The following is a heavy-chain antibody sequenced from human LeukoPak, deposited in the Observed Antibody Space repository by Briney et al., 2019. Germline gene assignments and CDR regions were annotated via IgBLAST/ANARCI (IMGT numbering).Heavy chain of an antibody. Sequence: SETLSLTCTVSGGSISSSSYYWGWIRQPPGKGLEWIGSIYYSGSTYYNPSLKSRVTISGDTSKNQFSLKLSSVTAADTAVYYCARRNYDFWSGVDYWGQGTLVTVSS. CDR3: ARRNYDFWSGVDY. V-gene: IGHV4-39*01. CDR2: IYYSGST. D-gene: IGHD3-3*01. CDR1: GGSISSSSYY. J-gene: IGHJ4*02.